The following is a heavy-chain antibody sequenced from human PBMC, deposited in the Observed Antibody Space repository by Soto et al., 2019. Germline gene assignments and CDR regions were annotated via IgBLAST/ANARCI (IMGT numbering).Heavy chain of an antibody. V-gene: IGHV3-21*04. D-gene: IGHD3-9*01. CDR2: ISSSSSYI. J-gene: IGHJ2*01. Sequence: GKGLEWISYISSSSSYIYYADSVKGRFTISRDNAKNSLYLQMNSLRSEDTAVYYCARVPFSFFFQAEDGIRYLCTVSAFLLNRSSDL. CDR3: ARVPFSFFFQAEDGIRYLCTVSAFLLNRSSDL.